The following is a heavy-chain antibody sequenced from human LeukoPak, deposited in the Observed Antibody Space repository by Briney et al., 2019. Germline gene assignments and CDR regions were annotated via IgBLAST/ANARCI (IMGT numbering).Heavy chain of an antibody. D-gene: IGHD3-10*01. CDR1: GYTFTGYY. J-gene: IGHJ6*03. Sequence: ASVKVSCKASGYTFTGYYMHWVRQAPGQGLEWMGWINPNSGGTNYAQKFQGRVTMTRDTSISTAYMELSRLKSDDTAMYYCARGPSITMVRGGQWYYYMDVWGKGTTVTISS. V-gene: IGHV1-2*02. CDR2: INPNSGGT. CDR3: ARGPSITMVRGGQWYYYMDV.